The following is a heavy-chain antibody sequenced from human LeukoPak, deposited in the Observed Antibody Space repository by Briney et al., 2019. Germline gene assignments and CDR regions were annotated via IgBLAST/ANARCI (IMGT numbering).Heavy chain of an antibody. J-gene: IGHJ3*02. CDR3: ASAYYYGSGSYRNAFDI. CDR2: INWNGGST. D-gene: IGHD3-10*01. V-gene: IGHV3-20*04. CDR1: GFTFDDYG. Sequence: GGSLRLSCAASGFTFDDYGMSWFRQAPGKGLEWVSGINWNGGSTGYADSVKGRFTISRDNAKNSLYLQMNSLRAEDTALYYCASAYYYGSGSYRNAFDIWGQGTMVTVSS.